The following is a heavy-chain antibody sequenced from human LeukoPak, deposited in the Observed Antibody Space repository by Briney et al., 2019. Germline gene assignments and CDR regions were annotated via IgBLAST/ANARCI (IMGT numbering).Heavy chain of an antibody. Sequence: ASVKVSCKTSGYTFTYYYLHWVRQAPGQGLEWMGWFNPNSVGTNSAQKFQGRVTMTSGTSITTAYMELTSLRSDDTAVYYCAREAPGSGNFDFWGQGTLVTVSS. J-gene: IGHJ4*02. V-gene: IGHV1-2*02. CDR2: FNPNSVGT. CDR3: AREAPGSGNFDF. CDR1: GYTFTYYY. D-gene: IGHD3-10*01.